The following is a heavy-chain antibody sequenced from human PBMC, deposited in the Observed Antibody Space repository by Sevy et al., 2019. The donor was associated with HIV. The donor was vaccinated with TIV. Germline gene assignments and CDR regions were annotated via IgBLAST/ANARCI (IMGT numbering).Heavy chain of an antibody. D-gene: IGHD3-22*01. Sequence: GGSLRLSCAASGFTFSSYAMSWVRQAPGTGLEWVSAISGSGGSTYYADSVKGRFTISRDNSKNTLYLQMNSLRAEDTAVYYCAKEETYYYDSSGYYVPRDAFDIWGQGTMVTVSS. CDR1: GFTFSSYA. CDR2: ISGSGGST. V-gene: IGHV3-23*01. J-gene: IGHJ3*02. CDR3: AKEETYYYDSSGYYVPRDAFDI.